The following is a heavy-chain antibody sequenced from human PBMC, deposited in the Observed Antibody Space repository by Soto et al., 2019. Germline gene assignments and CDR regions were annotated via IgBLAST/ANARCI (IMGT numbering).Heavy chain of an antibody. CDR2: ISGSGSTI. V-gene: IGHV3-11*01. CDR3: ARGVSASHFYYYYMDV. CDR1: GFTFSDYY. J-gene: IGHJ6*03. D-gene: IGHD2-15*01. Sequence: QVQLVESGGGLVKPGGSLRLSCAASGFTFSDYYMSWIRQAPGKGLEWVSYISGSGSTIYYADSVKGRFTISRDNAKNSLHMQMNSLRAEDTAVYYCARGVSASHFYYYYMDVWGKGTTVTVSS.